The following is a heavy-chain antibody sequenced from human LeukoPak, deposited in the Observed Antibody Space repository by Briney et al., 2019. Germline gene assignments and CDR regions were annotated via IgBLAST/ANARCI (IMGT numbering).Heavy chain of an antibody. V-gene: IGHV4-39*01. Sequence: PSETLSLTCTVSGGSISSSSYYWGWIRQPPGKGLEWIGSIYYSGSTYYNPSLKSRVTISVDTSKNQFSLKLSSVTAADTAVYYCARQTGDWFGELLPFDYWGQGTLVTVSS. J-gene: IGHJ4*02. CDR2: IYYSGST. CDR1: GGSISSSSYY. CDR3: ARQTGDWFGELLPFDY. D-gene: IGHD3-10*01.